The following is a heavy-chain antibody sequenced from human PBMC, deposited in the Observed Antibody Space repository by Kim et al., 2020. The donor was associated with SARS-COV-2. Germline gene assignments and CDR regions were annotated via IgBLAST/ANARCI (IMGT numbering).Heavy chain of an antibody. CDR2: ISDGGGLT. D-gene: IGHD7-27*01. V-gene: IGHV3-23*01. Sequence: GGSLRLSCSASGFTFSSYALNWVRQAPGKGLQWVSSISDGGGLTYYADSVKGRFTISRDNSKNTLYLQMNSLRDDDTAVYYCAKGVPGGRNWVAGYFDYWGQGTLVPVSS. J-gene: IGHJ4*02. CDR1: GFTFSSYA. CDR3: AKGVPGGRNWVAGYFDY.